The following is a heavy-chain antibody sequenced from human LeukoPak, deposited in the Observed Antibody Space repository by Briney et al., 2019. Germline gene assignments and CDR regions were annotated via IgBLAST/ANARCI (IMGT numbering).Heavy chain of an antibody. CDR2: ISGSGGST. CDR1: RFTFSSYA. Sequence: PGGSLRLSCAASRFTFSSYAVSWVRQAPGKGLEWVSAISGSGGSTYYADSVKGRFTISRDNSKNTLYLQMNSLRAEDTAVYYCAKDSRIAVAGTEGFDYWGQGTLVTVSS. CDR3: AKDSRIAVAGTEGFDY. J-gene: IGHJ4*02. D-gene: IGHD6-19*01. V-gene: IGHV3-23*01.